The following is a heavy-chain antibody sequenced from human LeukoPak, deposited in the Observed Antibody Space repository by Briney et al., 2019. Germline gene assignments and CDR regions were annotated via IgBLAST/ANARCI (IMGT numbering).Heavy chain of an antibody. CDR1: GFTFSSYA. J-gene: IGHJ4*02. V-gene: IGHV3-64*01. D-gene: IGHD6-13*01. Sequence: GGSLRLSCAASGFTFSSYAMHWVRQAPGKGLAYVSAISSNGGSTYYANSVKGRFTISRDNSKNTLYLQMGSLRAEDMAVYYCARDRGLYSSSWYPDYWGQGTLVTVSS. CDR3: ARDRGLYSSSWYPDY. CDR2: ISSNGGST.